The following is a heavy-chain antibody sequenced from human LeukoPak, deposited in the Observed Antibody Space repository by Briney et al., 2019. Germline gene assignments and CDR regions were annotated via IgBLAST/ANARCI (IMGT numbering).Heavy chain of an antibody. J-gene: IGHJ4*02. CDR1: GFTFDDYG. CDR3: ARDGWDYYDSLYYFDY. CDR2: INWNGGST. D-gene: IGHD3-22*01. V-gene: IGHV3-20*01. Sequence: GGSLRLSCAASGFTFDDYGMSWVRQAPGKGLEWVSGINWNGGSTGYADSVKGRFTISRDNAKNSLYLQMNSLRAEDTALYHCARDGWDYYDSLYYFDYWGQGTLVTVSS.